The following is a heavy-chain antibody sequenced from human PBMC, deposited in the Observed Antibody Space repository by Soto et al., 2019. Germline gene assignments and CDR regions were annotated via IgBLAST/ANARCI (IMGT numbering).Heavy chain of an antibody. D-gene: IGHD6-19*01. CDR1: DDSFRGAEYY. Sequence: VLLQESGPRLLRPSETLSLTCTVSDDSFRGAEYYWSWILQPLGKGPEWIGYTYYNGDTKYNPALRSRVTMSEDTSKNQCSLRLSSVTAADTAVYFCARGPAYINGWRTFDLWGRGILVTVSS. J-gene: IGHJ4*02. V-gene: IGHV4-61*08. CDR2: TYYNGDT. CDR3: ARGPAYINGWRTFDL.